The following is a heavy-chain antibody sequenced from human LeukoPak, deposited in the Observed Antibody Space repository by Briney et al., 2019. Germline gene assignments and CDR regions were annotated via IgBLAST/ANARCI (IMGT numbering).Heavy chain of an antibody. V-gene: IGHV4-59*01. J-gene: IGHJ6*03. Sequence: PSETLSLTCTVSGGSISSYYWSWIRQPPGKGLEWIGYIYYSGSTNYNPSLKSRVTISADTSKNRFSLKVSYVTAADTAVYYCARARGPRGMSVHYYYYYMDVWGKGTTVTVSS. CDR2: IYYSGST. D-gene: IGHD3-10*01. CDR3: ARARGPRGMSVHYYYYYMDV. CDR1: GGSISSYY.